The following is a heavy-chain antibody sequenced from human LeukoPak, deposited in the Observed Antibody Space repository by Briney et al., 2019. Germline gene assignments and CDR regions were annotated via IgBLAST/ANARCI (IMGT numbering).Heavy chain of an antibody. CDR2: INHSGST. Sequence: SETLSLTCAVYGGSFSGYYWSWIRQPPGKGLEWIGEINHSGSTNYNPSLKSRVTMSVDMSTRQISLKLSSVTAADSAVYYCARAVGGDGSGSLWGPGTLVTVSS. CDR1: GGSFSGYY. J-gene: IGHJ4*02. V-gene: IGHV4-34*01. D-gene: IGHD3-10*01. CDR3: ARAVGGDGSGSL.